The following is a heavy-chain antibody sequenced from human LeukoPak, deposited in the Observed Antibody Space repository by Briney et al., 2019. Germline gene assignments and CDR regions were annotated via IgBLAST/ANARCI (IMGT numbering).Heavy chain of an antibody. J-gene: IGHJ4*02. CDR2: IGTAGEI. CDR1: GFTFRSYD. D-gene: IGHD4-17*01. Sequence: GGSLRLSCAASGFTFRSYDMHWVRHATGKGLEWVSGIGTAGEIYYPGSVEGRFTISRDNAKNSLYLQMNSLRAEDTAVYYCARVSPNTVTTLQYFDYWGQGTLVTVSS. V-gene: IGHV3-13*01. CDR3: ARVSPNTVTTLQYFDY.